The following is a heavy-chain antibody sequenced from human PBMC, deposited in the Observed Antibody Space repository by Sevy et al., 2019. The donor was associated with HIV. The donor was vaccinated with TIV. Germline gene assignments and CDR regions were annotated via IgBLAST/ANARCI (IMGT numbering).Heavy chain of an antibody. J-gene: IGHJ4*02. CDR3: AREGQPIGKDY. D-gene: IGHD2-2*01. V-gene: IGHV3-7*01. CDR1: GFTFTNYW. Sequence: GRSLRLSCAASGFTFTNYWMSWVRQAPGKGLEWVANIKQDVSEKYYVDSVRGRFTISRDNAKNSLYLQMNSLRAEDTAVYYCAREGQPIGKDYWGQGTLVTVSS. CDR2: IKQDVSEK.